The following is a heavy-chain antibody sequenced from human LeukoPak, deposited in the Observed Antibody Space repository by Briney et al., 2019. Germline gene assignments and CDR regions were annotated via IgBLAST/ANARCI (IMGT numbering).Heavy chain of an antibody. CDR2: MNPNSGNT. D-gene: IGHD3-3*01. J-gene: IGHJ4*02. CDR3: ARGIINYDFWSGYYRDPDY. CDR1: GYTFTSYD. Sequence: ASVKVSCKASGYTFTSYDINWVRQATGQGLEWMGWMNPNSGNTGYAQKFQGRGTMTRNTSISTAYMELSSLRSEDTAVYYCARGIINYDFWSGYYRDPDYWGQGTLVTVSS. V-gene: IGHV1-8*01.